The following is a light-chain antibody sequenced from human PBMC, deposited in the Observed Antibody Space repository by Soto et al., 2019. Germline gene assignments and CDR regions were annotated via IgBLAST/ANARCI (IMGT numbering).Light chain of an antibody. CDR2: GVS. Sequence: EIVLTQSPGTLSLSPGERATLSCRASQSVSSNLAWYQQKPGQAPRLLIYGVSTRATGIPARFSGSGSGTDFTLTISSLQPEDFATYYCQQSYSTPWTFGQGTKVDIK. CDR1: QSVSSN. J-gene: IGKJ1*01. CDR3: QQSYSTPWT. V-gene: IGKV3-15*01.